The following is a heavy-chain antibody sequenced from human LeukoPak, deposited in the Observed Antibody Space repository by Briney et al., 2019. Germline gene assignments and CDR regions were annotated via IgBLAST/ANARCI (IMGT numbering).Heavy chain of an antibody. Sequence: ASVKVSCKASGYTFTDYYFHWVRQVPGQGLECMGWINPNTGGTSYPQKFQGRVTMTRDTSISTAYMELTSLRSDDTAVYYCARDLGATTGAPWYYFDFWGQGALVTVSS. J-gene: IGHJ4*01. CDR3: ARDLGATTGAPWYYFDF. CDR1: GYTFTDYY. D-gene: IGHD1-26*01. CDR2: INPNTGGT. V-gene: IGHV1-2*02.